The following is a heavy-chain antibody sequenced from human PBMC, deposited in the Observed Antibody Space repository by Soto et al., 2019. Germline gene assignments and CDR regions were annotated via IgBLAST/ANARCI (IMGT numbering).Heavy chain of an antibody. CDR2: ISYDGSNK. V-gene: IGHV3-30-3*01. J-gene: IGHJ6*02. CDR1: GFTFSSYA. CDR3: ARSSTGAAAIFYYYGMDV. D-gene: IGHD2-2*02. Sequence: PVGSLRLSCAASGFTFSSYAMHWVRQAPGKGLEWVAVISYDGSNKYYADSVKGRFTISRDNSKNTLYLQMNSLRAEDTAVYYCARSSTGAAAIFYYYGMDVWGQGTTVIVSS.